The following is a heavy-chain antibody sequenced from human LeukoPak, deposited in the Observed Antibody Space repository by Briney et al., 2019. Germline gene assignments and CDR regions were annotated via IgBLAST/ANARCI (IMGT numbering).Heavy chain of an antibody. J-gene: IGHJ4*02. CDR1: GGSISSSSYY. CDR2: IYYSGST. V-gene: IGHV4-39*07. D-gene: IGHD2-21*02. Sequence: PSETLSLTCTVSGGSISSSSYYWGWIRQPPGKGLEWIGSIYYSGSTYYNPSLKSRVTISVDTSKYQFSLKLSSVTAADTAVYYCARGEVVTATFDYWGQGTLVTVSS. CDR3: ARGEVVTATFDY.